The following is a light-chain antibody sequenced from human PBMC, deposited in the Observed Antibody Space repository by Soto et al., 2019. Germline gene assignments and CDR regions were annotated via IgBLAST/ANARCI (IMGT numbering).Light chain of an antibody. Sequence: IQMTQSPSSRSAYVGNRVTITGRTGQSIGNYLNWFQQKAEKAPKLLIYGASSLQSGVPSRFTVSGSGTDFTLPLRSLQPEEFATYDCRQIYTNPPVGGGHKL. CDR2: GAS. CDR1: QSIGNY. V-gene: IGKV1-39*01. CDR3: RQIYTNPP. J-gene: IGKJ4*01.